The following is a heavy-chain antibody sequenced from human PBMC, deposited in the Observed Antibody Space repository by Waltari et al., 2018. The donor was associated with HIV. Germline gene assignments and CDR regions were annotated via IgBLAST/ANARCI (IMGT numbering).Heavy chain of an antibody. V-gene: IGHV3-53*01. Sequence: EVQLVESGGGLIQPGGSLRLSCAASGFTVSSNYMSWVRQAPGKGLEWVSVIYSGGSTYYADAVKGRFTIARDNAKNTLYLQMNSLRAEDTAVYYCARPYYYYGMDVWGQGTTVTVSS. CDR3: ARPYYYYGMDV. J-gene: IGHJ6*02. CDR1: GFTVSSNY. CDR2: IYSGGST.